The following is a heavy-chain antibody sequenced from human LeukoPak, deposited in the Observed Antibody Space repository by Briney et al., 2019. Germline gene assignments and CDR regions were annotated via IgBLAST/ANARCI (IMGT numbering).Heavy chain of an antibody. Sequence: PGGSLRLSCAASGFTFSSYWMHWIRHAPGKGLVWVSRIKRDGSSPAYADSVKGRFTISRDNAKNTLYLQMNSLRAEDTAAYYCAALDNGRDYWGQGTLVTVSS. V-gene: IGHV3-74*01. CDR2: IKRDGSSP. CDR3: AALDNGRDY. D-gene: IGHD1-14*01. J-gene: IGHJ4*02. CDR1: GFTFSSYW.